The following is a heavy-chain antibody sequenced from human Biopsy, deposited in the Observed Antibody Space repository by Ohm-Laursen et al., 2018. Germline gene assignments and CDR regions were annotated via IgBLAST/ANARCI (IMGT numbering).Heavy chain of an antibody. D-gene: IGHD4-23*01. V-gene: IGHV3-11*01. J-gene: IGHJ6*02. CDR1: GFPFSDYY. Sequence: SLRLSCSAFGFPFSDYYMRWIRQAPGKGLEWVSYISSGGTTIYDADSVKGRFTISRDNAKNSLYLQMNSLRAADTAVYYCARDTRWSPYHMDVWGQGTTVTVSS. CDR2: ISSGGTTI. CDR3: ARDTRWSPYHMDV.